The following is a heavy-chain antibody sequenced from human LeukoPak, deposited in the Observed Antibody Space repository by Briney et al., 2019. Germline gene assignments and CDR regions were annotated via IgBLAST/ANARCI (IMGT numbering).Heavy chain of an antibody. CDR1: GYTFTSYA. V-gene: IGHV1-3*01. D-gene: IGHD1-26*01. CDR2: INAGNGNT. CDR3: ARSVTRWELQPSAFDI. Sequence: ASVKVSCKASGYTFTSYAMHWVRQAPGQRLEWMGWINAGNGNTKYSQKFQGRVTITRDTSASTAYMELSSLRSEDTAVYYCARSVTRWELQPSAFDIWGQGTMVTVSS. J-gene: IGHJ3*02.